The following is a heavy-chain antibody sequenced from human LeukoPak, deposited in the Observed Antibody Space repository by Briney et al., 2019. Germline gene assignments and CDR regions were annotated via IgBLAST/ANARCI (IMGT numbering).Heavy chain of an antibody. Sequence: SESVSLICTVSGGSISSSRYYWGWIRQPPGKGLEWIGSIYFSGSTYYNPSLKSRVRIYVDTSKNQFSLKLSAVTAADTAVYYCARQEDTSELLRGGYYHYGMDVWGKGVTVTSSS. J-gene: IGHJ6*04. CDR2: IYFSGST. D-gene: IGHD5-12*01. V-gene: IGHV4-39*01. CDR1: GGSISSSRYY. CDR3: ARQEDTSELLRGGYYHYGMDV.